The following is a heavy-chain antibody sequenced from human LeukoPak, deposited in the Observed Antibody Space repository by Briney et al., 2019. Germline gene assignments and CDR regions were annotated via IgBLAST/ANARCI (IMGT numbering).Heavy chain of an antibody. J-gene: IGHJ4*02. CDR3: AKVTAKNMVRGVGGFDY. CDR2: INSDGRMIGRST. V-gene: IGHV3-64*04. CDR1: GFTFSSYS. D-gene: IGHD3-10*01. Sequence: GGSLRLSCSASGFTFSSYSMHWVRQAPGNGLEYVSGINSDGRMIGRSTYYADPVEGRFTISRDNSKNTVYLQMNSLRAEDTAVYYCAKVTAKNMVRGVGGFDYWGQGTLVTVSS.